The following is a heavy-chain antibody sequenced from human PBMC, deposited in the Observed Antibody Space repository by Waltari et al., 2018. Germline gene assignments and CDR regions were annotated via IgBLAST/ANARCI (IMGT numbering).Heavy chain of an antibody. CDR1: GGSISTYY. Sequence: QVQLQESGPGLVKPSETLSLTCTVSGGSISTYYWSWIRQPPGKGLEWIGNIYYSGNTNYNPSLRSRVTISIDTSKNPFSLKLTSVTTADTAVYYCARRRDYGDSDFDYWGQGTLVTVSS. CDR3: ARRRDYGDSDFDY. J-gene: IGHJ4*02. CDR2: IYYSGNT. V-gene: IGHV4-59*13. D-gene: IGHD4-17*01.